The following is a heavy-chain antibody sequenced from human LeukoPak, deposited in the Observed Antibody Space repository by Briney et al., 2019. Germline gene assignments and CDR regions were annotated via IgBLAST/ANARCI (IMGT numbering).Heavy chain of an antibody. CDR2: ISGNGGRT. CDR3: AKVAEMDTILGKFDN. V-gene: IGHV3-23*01. CDR1: GFTFSSYA. D-gene: IGHD5-24*01. J-gene: IGHJ5*02. Sequence: GGSLRLSCAASGFTFSSYAMSWVRQAPRKWLEWVSAISGNGGRTYYADSVKGRFTISRDNSRNTLFLQMNSLRAEDTAVYYCAKVAEMDTILGKFDNWGQGTLVTVSS.